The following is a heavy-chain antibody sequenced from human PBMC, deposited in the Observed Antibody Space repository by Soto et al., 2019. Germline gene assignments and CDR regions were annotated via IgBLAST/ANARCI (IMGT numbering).Heavy chain of an antibody. V-gene: IGHV4-59*01. CDR3: ARGRIVAADNCCWFDP. Sequence: SETLSLTCTVSGGSINNYYWSWIRQPPGKELEWIAYIYDSGSVNYNPSLKSRVTISVDTSKNQFSLKLRSVTAADTAMYYCARGRIVAADNCCWFDPWGQGILVTVSS. J-gene: IGHJ5*02. D-gene: IGHD6-13*01. CDR2: IYDSGSV. CDR1: GGSINNYY.